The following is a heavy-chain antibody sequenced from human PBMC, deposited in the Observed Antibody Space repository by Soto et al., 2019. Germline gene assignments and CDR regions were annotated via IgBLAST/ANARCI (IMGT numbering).Heavy chain of an antibody. CDR3: ARISSIAARRYFDY. CDR2: INHSGST. Sequence: ETLSLTCAVYGGSFSGYYWSWIRQPPGKGLEWIGEINHSGSTNYNPSLKSRVTISVDTSKNQFSLKLSSVTAADTAVYYCARISSIAARRYFDYWGQGTLVTVSS. V-gene: IGHV4-34*01. J-gene: IGHJ4*02. CDR1: GGSFSGYY. D-gene: IGHD6-6*01.